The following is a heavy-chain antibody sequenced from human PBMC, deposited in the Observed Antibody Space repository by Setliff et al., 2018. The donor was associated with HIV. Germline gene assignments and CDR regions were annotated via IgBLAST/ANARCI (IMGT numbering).Heavy chain of an antibody. CDR1: GFTFSSYG. CDR3: SSHYGSGTSH. J-gene: IGHJ4*02. Sequence: SGGSLRLSCAASGFTFSSYGTNWVRQAPGKGLEWVSYISGSSSYTNYADSVKGRFTISRDNAKNSLYLQMNSLRAEDTAVYYCSSHYGSGTSHWGQGTLVTVSS. CDR2: ISGSSSYT. D-gene: IGHD3-10*01. V-gene: IGHV3-21*05.